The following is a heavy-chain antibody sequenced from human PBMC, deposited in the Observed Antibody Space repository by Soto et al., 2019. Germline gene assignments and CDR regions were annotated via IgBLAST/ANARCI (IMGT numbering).Heavy chain of an antibody. Sequence: QVQLVQSGAEVKKPGSSVKVSCKASGGTSSSYSISWVRQAPGQGLEWMGGIIPIFGTANYAQKFQGRVTITADESTSTAYMELSSLRSEDTAVYYCAIEYSSSPPYYPIGYWGQGTLVTVSS. V-gene: IGHV1-69*01. CDR3: AIEYSSSPPYYPIGY. CDR2: IIPIFGTA. J-gene: IGHJ4*02. CDR1: GGTSSSYS. D-gene: IGHD6-6*01.